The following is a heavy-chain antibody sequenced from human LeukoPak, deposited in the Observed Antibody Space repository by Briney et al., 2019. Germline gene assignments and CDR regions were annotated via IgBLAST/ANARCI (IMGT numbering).Heavy chain of an antibody. V-gene: IGHV4-59*01. CDR1: GGSISTYY. D-gene: IGHD5-24*01. CDR3: ARGTDGRRYFDL. CDR2: IYYTWST. J-gene: IGHJ2*01. Sequence: SETLSLTCTVSGGSISTYYWSWIRQPPGKGLEWIGYIYYTWSTNYNPSLKSRVTISLDTSKNQFSLRLTSVTAADTAVYYCARGTDGRRYFDLWGRGTLLTVSS.